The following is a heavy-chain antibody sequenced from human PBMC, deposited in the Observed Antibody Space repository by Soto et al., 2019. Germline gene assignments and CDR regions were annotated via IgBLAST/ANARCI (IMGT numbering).Heavy chain of an antibody. J-gene: IGHJ4*02. D-gene: IGHD3-10*01. CDR2: ISTYNCNT. CDR1: GYTFTSYG. CDR3: AREMVRGVGSDY. Sequence: ASVKVSCKASGYTFTSYGISWVRQAPGQGLEWMGWISTYNCNTKYAQKLQCRVTMTTDTSTSTAYMELRSLRSDVTAVFYCAREMVRGVGSDYWGQGTLVTVSS. V-gene: IGHV1-18*01.